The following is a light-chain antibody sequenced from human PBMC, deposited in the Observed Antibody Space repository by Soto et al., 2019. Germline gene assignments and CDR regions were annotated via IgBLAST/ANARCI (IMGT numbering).Light chain of an antibody. V-gene: IGKV1-5*03. Sequence: DTPMTQSPSTLSASVGDRVTITCRASQSISDWLAWYQQKPGKAPKLLIYKASILQRGVPSRFSGSGSGAEFTLTISGLQAEDFATYYCQDYNDYPWTFGQGTKVEIK. J-gene: IGKJ1*01. CDR2: KAS. CDR1: QSISDW. CDR3: QDYNDYPWT.